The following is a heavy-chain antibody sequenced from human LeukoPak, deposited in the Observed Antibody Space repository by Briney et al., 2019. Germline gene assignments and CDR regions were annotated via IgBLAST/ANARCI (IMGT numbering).Heavy chain of an antibody. CDR3: ARAVRGDYVWGSYRYGYYFDY. Sequence: PSETLSLTCTVSGGSINSYYWSWIRQPPGKGLEWIGYIYYSGSTNYNPSLKSRVTISVDTSKNQFSLKLSSVTAADTAVYYCARAVRGDYVWGSYRYGYYFDYWGQGTLVTVSS. CDR1: GGSINSYY. V-gene: IGHV4-59*01. CDR2: IYYSGST. D-gene: IGHD3-16*02. J-gene: IGHJ4*02.